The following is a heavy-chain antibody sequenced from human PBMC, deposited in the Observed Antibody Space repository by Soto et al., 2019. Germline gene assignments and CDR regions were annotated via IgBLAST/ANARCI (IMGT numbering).Heavy chain of an antibody. V-gene: IGHV4-31*03. Sequence: SDTLSLTCTVIGGSIRSPNFSWSWIRQHPGKGPEWIGNIYYNGTTTYSPSLESRLTISLDPSKNQFSLTLKSVTAADTAVYYCTRDAPLWFGELSQWGQGTQVTVSS. CDR3: TRDAPLWFGELSQ. CDR2: IYYNGTT. J-gene: IGHJ4*02. D-gene: IGHD3-10*01. CDR1: GGSIRSPNFS.